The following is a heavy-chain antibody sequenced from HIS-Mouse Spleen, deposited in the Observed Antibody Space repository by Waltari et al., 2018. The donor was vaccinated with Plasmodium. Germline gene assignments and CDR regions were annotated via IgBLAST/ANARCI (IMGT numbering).Heavy chain of an antibody. J-gene: IGHJ6*02. V-gene: IGHV4-39*07. CDR1: GGSISSSSYY. CDR2: IYYSGST. D-gene: IGHD3-10*01. CDR3: ARSPGGMDV. Sequence: QLQLQESGPGLVKPSETLSLTCTVSGGSISSSSYYWGWIRHPPGNGLDGIGSIYYSGSTYYNPSRKSRVTISVDTSKNQFSLKLSSVTAADTAVYYCARSPGGMDVWGQGTTVTVSS.